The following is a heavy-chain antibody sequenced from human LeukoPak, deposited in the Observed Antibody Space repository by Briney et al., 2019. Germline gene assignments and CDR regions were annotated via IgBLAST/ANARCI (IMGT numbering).Heavy chain of an antibody. CDR3: ARVRYFDSGGYYYDFDF. CDR2: MWHSGST. Sequence: SETLSLTCTVSGYSISSGYYWGWIRQPPGKGLEWIGSMWHSGSTFYSPSLKSRVTISSDTSKNQFSLKLTSVTAADTAVYYCARVRYFDSGGYYYDFDFWGQGTLVTVSS. J-gene: IGHJ4*02. D-gene: IGHD3-22*01. V-gene: IGHV4-38-2*02. CDR1: GYSISSGYY.